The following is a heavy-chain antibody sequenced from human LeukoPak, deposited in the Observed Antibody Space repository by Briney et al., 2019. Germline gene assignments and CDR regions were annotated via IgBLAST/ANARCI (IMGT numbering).Heavy chain of an antibody. CDR1: GYTFTRYY. D-gene: IGHD5-24*01. J-gene: IGHJ4*02. CDR2: INPSVGSA. CDR3: ARGWEMASKAPFDY. V-gene: IGHV1-46*01. Sequence: VSVKVSRKASGYTFTRYYMHWVRQAPGQGLEWMGIINPSVGSASYSQKFQGRVTMTRDTSTSTVYMELSSLRSEDTAVYYCARGWEMASKAPFDYWGQGTLVTVSS.